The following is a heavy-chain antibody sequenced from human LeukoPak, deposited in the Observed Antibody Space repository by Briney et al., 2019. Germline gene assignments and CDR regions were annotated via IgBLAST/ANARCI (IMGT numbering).Heavy chain of an antibody. Sequence: GGSLRLSCAASGLTVSSSYMSWVGQAPGKGLEWVSIIYNDGSTYYADSMKGRFTISRDNSKNTLYLQVNSLRAEDTAIYYCARDHRIAAAGTRINGLDVWGQGTAVTVSS. CDR3: ARDHRIAAAGTRINGLDV. J-gene: IGHJ6*02. V-gene: IGHV3-53*01. CDR1: GLTVSSSY. D-gene: IGHD6-13*01. CDR2: IYNDGST.